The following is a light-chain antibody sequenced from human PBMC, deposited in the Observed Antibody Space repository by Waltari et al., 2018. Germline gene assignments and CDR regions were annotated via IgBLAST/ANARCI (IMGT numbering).Light chain of an antibody. V-gene: IGKV2-40*01. CDR2: GGS. J-gene: IGKJ3*01. CDR1: QSLLHSNGNTY. CDR3: VQAIAFPFT. Sequence: DIGMTQTPLSRPITPGEPASISCRSSQSLLHSNGNTYLHWYLQKPGQSPQLLIYGGSNRASGVPDRFSGSGSGTDFTLKISKVEAEDVGVYYCVQAIAFPFTFGPGTKLDIK.